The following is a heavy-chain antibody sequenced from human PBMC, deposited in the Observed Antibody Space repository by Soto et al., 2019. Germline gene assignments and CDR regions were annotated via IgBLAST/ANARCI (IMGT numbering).Heavy chain of an antibody. CDR1: GFTFSTYA. V-gene: IGHV3-23*01. Sequence: PGGSLRLSCAGSGFTFSTYAMSWVRQASGKGLEWVSAISGSGGSTFFADSVQGRFTISRDNSKSTLYLEMNSLRVEDTAVYYCAKPDYGDTRGSVGFYGMDVWGQGTTVTVS. J-gene: IGHJ6*02. CDR2: ISGSGGST. D-gene: IGHD4-17*01. CDR3: AKPDYGDTRGSVGFYGMDV.